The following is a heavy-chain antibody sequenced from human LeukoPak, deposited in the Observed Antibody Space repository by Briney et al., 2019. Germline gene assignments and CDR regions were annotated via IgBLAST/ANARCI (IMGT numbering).Heavy chain of an antibody. D-gene: IGHD3-10*01. CDR3: AREEADMVRGVIITDHYFDY. CDR1: GYTFTGYY. CDR2: INPNSGGT. V-gene: IGHV1-2*02. Sequence: ASVKVSCKASGYTFTGYYMHWVRQAPGQGLEWMGWINPNSGGTNYAQKFQGRVTMTRDTSTSTAYMELSRLRSDDTAVYYCAREEADMVRGVIITDHYFDYWGQGTLVTVSS. J-gene: IGHJ4*02.